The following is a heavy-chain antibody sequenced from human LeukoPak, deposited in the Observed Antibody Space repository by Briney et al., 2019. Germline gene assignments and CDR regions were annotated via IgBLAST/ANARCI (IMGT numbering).Heavy chain of an antibody. D-gene: IGHD3-16*02. CDR3: AREGPYRVYAFDI. J-gene: IGHJ3*02. V-gene: IGHV3-53*01. Sequence: PGGSLRLSCAASGFTVSSNYMSWVRQAPGKGLEWVSVIYSGGNTYYADSVEGRFTISRDNSKDTLYLQMNSLRAEDTAVYYCAREGPYRVYAFDIWGQGTMVTVST. CDR1: GFTVSSNY. CDR2: IYSGGNT.